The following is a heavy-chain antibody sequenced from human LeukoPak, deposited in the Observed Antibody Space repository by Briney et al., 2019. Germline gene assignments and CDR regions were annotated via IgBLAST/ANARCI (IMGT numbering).Heavy chain of an antibody. D-gene: IGHD6-6*01. V-gene: IGHV3-33*01. CDR1: GFTFSDYG. CDR2: IWYDGSKK. J-gene: IGHJ4*02. Sequence: GGSLRLSCAASGFTFSDYGIHWVRQAPGQGLEWVALIWYDGSKKYYADAVKGRFTISRDNTKNTLYLQLNSLRADDTAVYYCARAHSSSSTFDLWGQGTLVTVSS. CDR3: ARAHSSSSTFDL.